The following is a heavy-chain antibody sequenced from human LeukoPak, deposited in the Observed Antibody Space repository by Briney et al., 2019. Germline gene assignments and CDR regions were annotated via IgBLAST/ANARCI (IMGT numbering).Heavy chain of an antibody. CDR3: AKDLDDYGDYVEAFDI. CDR1: GFTFSSYA. D-gene: IGHD4-17*01. CDR2: ISGSGGST. V-gene: IGHV3-23*01. J-gene: IGHJ3*02. Sequence: GGSLRLSCAASGFTFSSYAMSWVRQAPGKGLEWVSAISGSGGSTYYADSVKGWFTISRDNSKNTLYLQMNSLRAEDTAVYYCAKDLDDYGDYVEAFDIWGQGTMVTVSS.